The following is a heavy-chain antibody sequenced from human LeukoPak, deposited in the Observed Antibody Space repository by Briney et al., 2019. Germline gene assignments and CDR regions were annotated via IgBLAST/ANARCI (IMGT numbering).Heavy chain of an antibody. CDR1: GFTFSSYA. D-gene: IGHD3-10*01. CDR2: IRQDESER. CDR3: ARLSAYYYGSYFYYYMDV. Sequence: PGGSLRLSCAASGFTFSSYAMSWVRQAPGKGLEWVANIRQDESERYSADSVKGRFTISRDNAKKSVYLYMSSLRAEDTALYYCARLSAYYYGSYFYYYMDVWGKGTTVTVSS. V-gene: IGHV3-7*01. J-gene: IGHJ6*03.